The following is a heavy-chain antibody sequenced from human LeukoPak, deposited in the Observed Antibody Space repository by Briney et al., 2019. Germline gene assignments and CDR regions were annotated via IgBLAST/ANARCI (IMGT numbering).Heavy chain of an antibody. CDR3: VNERDRGIEVADDFDY. Sequence: GGSLRLSCEASGFTFSMYSMAWVRQAPGKGLEWVSVINDRGGYIQDADSVKGRFTISRDNSQNTLFLQMNSLRDEDTAVYYCVNERDRGIEVADDFDYWGQGTLVNVSS. V-gene: IGHV3-23*01. D-gene: IGHD6-19*01. CDR1: GFTFSMYS. J-gene: IGHJ4*02. CDR2: INDRGGYI.